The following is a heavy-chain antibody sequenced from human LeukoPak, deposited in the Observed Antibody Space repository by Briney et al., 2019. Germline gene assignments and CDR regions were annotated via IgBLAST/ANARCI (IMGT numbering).Heavy chain of an antibody. J-gene: IGHJ1*01. Sequence: GGSLRLSCAASGFTFSSYWMSWVRQAPGKGLEWAANIKQDGSEKYYVDSVKGRFTISRDNAKNSLYLQMNSLRAEDTAVYYCARDEREYYDSSGYYWEYFQHWGQGTLVTVSS. CDR3: ARDEREYYDSSGYYWEYFQH. CDR2: IKQDGSEK. D-gene: IGHD3-22*01. V-gene: IGHV3-7*01. CDR1: GFTFSSYW.